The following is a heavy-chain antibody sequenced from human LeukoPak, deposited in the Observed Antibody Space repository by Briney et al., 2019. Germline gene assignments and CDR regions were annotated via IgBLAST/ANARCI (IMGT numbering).Heavy chain of an antibody. J-gene: IGHJ4*02. D-gene: IGHD5-18*01. CDR2: INHSGST. CDR1: GVSYSDYY. CDR3: ARGLRGHSPVDY. V-gene: IGHV4-34*01. Sequence: SETLSLTCAVYGVSYSDYYWNWIRQPPGKGLEWIGEINHSGSTNYNPSLKSRVTISVDTSKNQFSLKLSSVTAADTAVYYCARGLRGHSPVDYWGQGTLVTVSS.